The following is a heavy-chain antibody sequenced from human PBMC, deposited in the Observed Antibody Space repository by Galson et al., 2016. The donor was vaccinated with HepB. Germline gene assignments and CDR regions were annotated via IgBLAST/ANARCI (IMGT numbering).Heavy chain of an antibody. CDR1: GYSFTSYW. D-gene: IGHD2-15*01. CDR3: ARICSGGGCYAGTGTFDI. Sequence: QSGAEVKKPGESLTISCKGSGYSFTSYWIGWVRQMPGKGLEWMGIIYPGDSDTRYSPSFQGQVTISADKSISTAYLQWSSLKASDTAMYYCARICSGGGCYAGTGTFDIWGQGTMVTVSS. V-gene: IGHV5-51*03. J-gene: IGHJ3*02. CDR2: IYPGDSDT.